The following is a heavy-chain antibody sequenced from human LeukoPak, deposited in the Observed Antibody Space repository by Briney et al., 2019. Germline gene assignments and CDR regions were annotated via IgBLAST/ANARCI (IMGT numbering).Heavy chain of an antibody. D-gene: IGHD3-10*01. V-gene: IGHV4-61*02. CDR2: IYTSGST. CDR1: GGSSSSGSYY. CDR3: ARDRDTMVRGVIINNWFDP. J-gene: IGHJ5*02. Sequence: SETLSLTCTVSGGSSSSGSYYWSWIRQPAGKGLEWIGRIYTSGSTNYNPSLKSRVTIPVDTSKNQFSLKLSSVTAADTAVYYCARDRDTMVRGVIINNWFDPWGQGTLVTVSS.